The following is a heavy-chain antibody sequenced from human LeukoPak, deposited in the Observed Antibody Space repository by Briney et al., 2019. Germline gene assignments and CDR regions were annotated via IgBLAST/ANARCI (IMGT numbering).Heavy chain of an antibody. CDR1: GFTVSNSY. CDR2: FYSDDDT. Sequence: PGGSLRLSCAASGFTVSNSYMSWVRQAPGKGLEWVSLFYSDDDTHYPDSVKGRFAISRDNSKNTLYLQMNSLRVEDTAVYYCAREGYYDTSGASRALDIWGQGTMVTVSS. V-gene: IGHV3-66*02. CDR3: AREGYYDTSGASRALDI. D-gene: IGHD3-22*01. J-gene: IGHJ3*02.